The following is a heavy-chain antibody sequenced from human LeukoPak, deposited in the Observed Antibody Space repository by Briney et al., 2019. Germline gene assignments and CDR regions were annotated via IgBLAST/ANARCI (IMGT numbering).Heavy chain of an antibody. Sequence: SETLSLTCSVSGGSISTYYWSWIRQPPGKGLEWIGYIYNSGSTNYNPSLKSRVTISVDTSKNQFSLKLSSVTAADTAVYFCARWYASGNYFDFWGQGILVTVSS. V-gene: IGHV4-59*01. CDR3: ARWYASGNYFDF. CDR2: IYNSGST. J-gene: IGHJ4*02. D-gene: IGHD3-10*01. CDR1: GGSISTYY.